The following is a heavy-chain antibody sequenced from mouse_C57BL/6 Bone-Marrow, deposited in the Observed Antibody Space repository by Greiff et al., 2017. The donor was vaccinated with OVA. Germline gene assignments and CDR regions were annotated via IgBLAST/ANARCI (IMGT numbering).Heavy chain of an antibody. D-gene: IGHD1-1*01. V-gene: IGHV14-4*01. Sequence: EVQLVESGAELVRPGASVKLSCTASGFNIKDDYMHWVKQRPEQGLEWIGWIDPENGDTEYASKFQGKATITADTSSNTAYLQLSSLTSEDTAVYYCTTGGSSYDYWGQGTTLTVSS. CDR1: GFNIKDDY. CDR2: IDPENGDT. CDR3: TTGGSSYDY. J-gene: IGHJ2*01.